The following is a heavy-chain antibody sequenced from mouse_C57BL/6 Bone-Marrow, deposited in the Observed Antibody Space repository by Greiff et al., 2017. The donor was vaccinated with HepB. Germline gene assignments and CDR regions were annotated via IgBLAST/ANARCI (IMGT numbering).Heavy chain of an antibody. D-gene: IGHD1-1*01. J-gene: IGHJ2*01. Sequence: QVQLQQSGAELVKPGASVKLSCKASGYTFTSYWMHWVKQRPGRGLEWIGRIEPNSGGTKYNEKFKSKATLTVDKPSSTAYMQLSSLTSEDSAVYYCARYYYGLFDYWGQGTTLTVSS. CDR3: ARYYYGLFDY. CDR1: GYTFTSYW. V-gene: IGHV1-72*01. CDR2: IEPNSGGT.